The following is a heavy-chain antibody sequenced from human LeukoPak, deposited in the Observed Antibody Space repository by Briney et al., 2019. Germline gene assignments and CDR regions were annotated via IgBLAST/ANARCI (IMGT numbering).Heavy chain of an antibody. CDR2: IWNDRSNK. J-gene: IGHJ5*02. CDR1: GFTFSSYG. D-gene: IGHD6-13*01. Sequence: PGGSLRLSCAASGFTFSSYGMHWVRQAPGKGLEWVAVIWNDRSNKYYADSVKGRFTISRDNSKNTLYLQMNSLRAEDTAVYYCARDITSSWYIWFDPWGQGNLVTVSS. CDR3: ARDITSSWYIWFDP. V-gene: IGHV3-33*01.